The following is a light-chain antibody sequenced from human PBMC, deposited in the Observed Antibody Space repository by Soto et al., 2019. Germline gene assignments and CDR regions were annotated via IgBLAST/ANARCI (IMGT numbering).Light chain of an antibody. CDR1: QSFSSSF. J-gene: IGKJ1*01. V-gene: IGKV3-20*01. CDR3: QQYDSSPRT. CDR2: GAS. Sequence: VWTQNTGTLSLCAGVIATLSCRASQSFSSSFLAWYQQKPGQAPRLLIYGASNRATGIPDRFSGSGSGTDFTLTISRLEPEDFAVYYCQQYDSSPRTSGQGTKVDVK.